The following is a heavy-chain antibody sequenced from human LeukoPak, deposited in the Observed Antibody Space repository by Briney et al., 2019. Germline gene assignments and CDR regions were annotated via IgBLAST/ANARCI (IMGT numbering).Heavy chain of an antibody. V-gene: IGHV3-64D*09. CDR3: VKDLSGSYTFDY. Sequence: GGSLRLSCSASGFXFSRCAIHWVRQGPGKGLEYVSGINDYGSRTHYGDSAKGRFIISRDDSRNTVFLHMNSLRGDDTALYYCVKDLSGSYTFDYWGQGILVTVSS. D-gene: IGHD1-26*01. CDR1: GFXFSRCA. J-gene: IGHJ4*02. CDR2: INDYGSRT.